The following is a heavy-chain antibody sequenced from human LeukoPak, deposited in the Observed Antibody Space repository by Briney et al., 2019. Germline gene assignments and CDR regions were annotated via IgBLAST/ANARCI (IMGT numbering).Heavy chain of an antibody. CDR1: GGSISSGGYY. J-gene: IGHJ5*02. D-gene: IGHD2-15*01. CDR3: ARGDTSGPLPYNWFDP. CDR2: IYYSGST. Sequence: SQTLSLTCTVSGGSISSGGYYWSWIRQHPGKGLEWIGYIYYSGSTYYNPSLKSRVTISVDTSKSQFSLKLSSVTAADTAVYYCARGDTSGPLPYNWFDPWGQGTLVTVSS. V-gene: IGHV4-31*03.